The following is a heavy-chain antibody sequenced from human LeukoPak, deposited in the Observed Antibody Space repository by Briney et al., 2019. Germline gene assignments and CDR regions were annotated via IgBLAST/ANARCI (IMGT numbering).Heavy chain of an antibody. D-gene: IGHD2-2*02. J-gene: IGHJ5*02. CDR3: ARGHLGYCSSTSCYTLDP. V-gene: IGHV5-51*01. Sequence: GEPLKISCKGSGYSFTSYWIGWVRQMPGKGLGWMGIIYPGDSDTRYSTSFQGQVTTSADKTISTAYLQWSSLKASDTAMYYCARGHLGYCSSTSCYTLDPWGQGTLVTVSS. CDR2: IYPGDSDT. CDR1: GYSFTSYW.